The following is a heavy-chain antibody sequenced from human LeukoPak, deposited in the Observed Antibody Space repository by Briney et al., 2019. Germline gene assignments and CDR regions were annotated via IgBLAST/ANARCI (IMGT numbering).Heavy chain of an antibody. CDR1: GGSISSGGYY. D-gene: IGHD5-18*01. CDR2: IYHSGST. CDR3: ARDGGDTAMVYNWFDP. V-gene: IGHV4-30-2*01. J-gene: IGHJ5*02. Sequence: SETLSLTCTVSGGSISSGGYYWSWIRQPPGKGLEWIGYIYHSGSTYYNPSLKSRVTISVDRSKNQFSLKLSSVTAADTAVYYCARDGGDTAMVYNWFDPWGQGTLVTVSS.